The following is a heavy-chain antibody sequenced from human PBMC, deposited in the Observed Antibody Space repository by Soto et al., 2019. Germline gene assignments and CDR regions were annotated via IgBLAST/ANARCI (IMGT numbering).Heavy chain of an antibody. CDR1: GGSMTSGDQY. J-gene: IGHJ6*02. Sequence: PSETLSLTCTFTGGSMTSGDQYWTWIRHRPGEGLEWFGYINHRGSLYYNPSLKSRVSMSVDTSKNQFSLNLSSVTAADTAVYYYARELPQRQGRNMDVWGQGTTVTVSS. CDR2: INHRGSL. V-gene: IGHV4-31*03. CDR3: ARELPQRQGRNMDV. D-gene: IGHD1-1*01.